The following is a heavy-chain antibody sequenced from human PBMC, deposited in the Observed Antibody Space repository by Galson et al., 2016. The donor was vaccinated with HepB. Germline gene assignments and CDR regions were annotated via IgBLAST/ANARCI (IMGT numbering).Heavy chain of an antibody. V-gene: IGHV3-7*01. Sequence: SLRLSCAASGFIFSNYGMSWVRQAPGKGLEWVAHINQGGSGENYVDSVKGRFTISRDNAKNSLYLQMNSLRVEDTAAYFCADPPSGFWGQGTLVAVFS. CDR3: ADPPSGF. CDR1: GFIFSNYG. J-gene: IGHJ4*02. D-gene: IGHD6-25*01. CDR2: INQGGSGE.